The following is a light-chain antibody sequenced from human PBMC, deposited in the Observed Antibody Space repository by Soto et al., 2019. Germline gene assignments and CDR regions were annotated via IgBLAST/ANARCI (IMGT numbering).Light chain of an antibody. J-gene: IGKJ5*01. CDR1: QGISRY. V-gene: IGKV1-27*01. CDR3: QQYHHWPPIT. CDR2: SAS. Sequence: DIQLTQSPSSLSASVGDRVAITCRVSQGISRYLNWYRQKPGKVPKLLIYSASNLQSGVPSRFSGSGSGTDFTLTISSLQSEDFAVYYCQQYHHWPPITFGQGTRLE.